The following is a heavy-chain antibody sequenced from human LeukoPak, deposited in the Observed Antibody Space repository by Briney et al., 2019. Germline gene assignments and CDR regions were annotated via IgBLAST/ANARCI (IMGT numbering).Heavy chain of an antibody. J-gene: IGHJ5*02. CDR3: ARGSPYGRNWFDP. CDR2: INHSGST. Sequence: PSETLSLTCAVYGGSFSGYYWSWIRQPPGKGLEWIGEINHSGSTNYNPSLKSRVTISVDTSKNQFSVKLSSVTAADTAVYYCARGSPYGRNWFDPWGQGTLVTVSS. V-gene: IGHV4-34*01. D-gene: IGHD3-10*01. CDR1: GGSFSGYY.